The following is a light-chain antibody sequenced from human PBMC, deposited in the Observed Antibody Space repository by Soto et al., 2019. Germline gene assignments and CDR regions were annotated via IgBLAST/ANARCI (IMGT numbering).Light chain of an antibody. CDR3: SSYAGSNNYV. CDR2: EVS. J-gene: IGLJ1*01. V-gene: IGLV2-8*01. Sequence: VLTQPPSASGSPGQSVTISCTGTSGDVGGYNYVSWYQQHPGKAPKLMIFEVSERPSGVPDRFSASKSGNTASLTVSGLQAEDEADYYCSSYAGSNNYVFGTGTKVTVL. CDR1: SGDVGGYNY.